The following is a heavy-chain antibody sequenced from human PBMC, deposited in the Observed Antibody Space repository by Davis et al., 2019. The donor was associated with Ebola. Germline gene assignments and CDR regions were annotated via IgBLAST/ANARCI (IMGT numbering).Heavy chain of an antibody. V-gene: IGHV1-8*01. CDR1: GYSFSSHD. D-gene: IGHD6-19*01. Sequence: ASVKVSCKASGYSFSSHDINWVRQATGQALEWMGWMNPNSGNTGYARKFQGRVTMTRDITIGTAYMKLTSLTSEDTAVYYCARSPEDSTGWNDWFDPWGQGTLVTVSS. CDR2: MNPNSGNT. CDR3: ARSPEDSTGWNDWFDP. J-gene: IGHJ5*02.